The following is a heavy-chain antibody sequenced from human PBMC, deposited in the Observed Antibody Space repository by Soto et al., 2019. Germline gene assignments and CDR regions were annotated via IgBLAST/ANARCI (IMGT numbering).Heavy chain of an antibody. D-gene: IGHD6-19*01. Sequence: GGSLRLSCAASGFTFSSYGMHWVRQAPGKGLEWVAVIWYDGSNKYYADSVKGRFTISRDNSKNTLYLQMNSLRAEDTAVYYCARTAGLTAFSSGWMYDAFDIWGQGTMVTVSS. J-gene: IGHJ3*02. V-gene: IGHV3-33*01. CDR3: ARTAGLTAFSSGWMYDAFDI. CDR1: GFTFSSYG. CDR2: IWYDGSNK.